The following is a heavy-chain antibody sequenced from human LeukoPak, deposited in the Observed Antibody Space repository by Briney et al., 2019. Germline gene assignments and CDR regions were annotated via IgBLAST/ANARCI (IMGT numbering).Heavy chain of an antibody. CDR3: ARDHLGIAAAVDI. CDR1: GGSISSGGYY. CDR2: IYYSGST. V-gene: IGHV4-31*03. Sequence: SETLSLTCTVSGGSISSGGYYWSWIRQHPGKGLEWIGYIYYSGSTYYNPSLKSRVTISVDTSKNQFSLKLSSVTAADTAVYYCARDHLGIAAAVDIWGQGTMVTVSS. D-gene: IGHD6-13*01. J-gene: IGHJ3*02.